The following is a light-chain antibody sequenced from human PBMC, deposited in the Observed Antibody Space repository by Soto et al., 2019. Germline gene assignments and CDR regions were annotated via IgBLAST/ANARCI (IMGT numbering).Light chain of an antibody. J-gene: IGLJ2*01. CDR3: AAWDDGLNGPL. Sequence: QSVLTQPPSASGTPGQRVTISCSGSSSNIGSYIVNWYQQLPGAAPKLLIYSNNQRPSGVPDRFSGSKSGTSASLAISGLQSEDEADYYCAAWDDGLNGPLFGVGTKVTVL. V-gene: IGLV1-44*01. CDR2: SNN. CDR1: SSNIGSYI.